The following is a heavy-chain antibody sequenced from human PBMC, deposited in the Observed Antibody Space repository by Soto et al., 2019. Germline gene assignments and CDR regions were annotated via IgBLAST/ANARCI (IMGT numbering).Heavy chain of an antibody. D-gene: IGHD3-10*01. CDR3: ARQYYYGSGFYYYMDV. CDR2: INPNSGGT. V-gene: IGHV1-2*06. CDR1: GYIFTDYY. J-gene: IGHJ6*03. Sequence: ASVKVSCKASGYIFTDYYMHWVRQAPGQELGWMGRINPNSGGTNYAQKFQGRVTMTRDTSISTAYMELSRLRSEDTAMYYCARQYYYGSGFYYYMDVWGKGTTVTVSS.